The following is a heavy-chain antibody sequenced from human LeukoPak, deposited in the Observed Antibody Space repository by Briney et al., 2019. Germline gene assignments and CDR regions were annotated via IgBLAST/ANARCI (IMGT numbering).Heavy chain of an antibody. D-gene: IGHD6-13*01. V-gene: IGHV3-7*01. Sequence: GGSLRLSCAASGFTFSSYWMSWVRQAPGKGLEWVANIKQDGSEKYYVDSVQGRFTISRDNAKNSLYLQMNSLRAEDTAVYYCARDRPRIAAAGTPIDYWGQGTLVTDSS. CDR3: ARDRPRIAAAGTPIDY. CDR1: GFTFSSYW. CDR2: IKQDGSEK. J-gene: IGHJ4*02.